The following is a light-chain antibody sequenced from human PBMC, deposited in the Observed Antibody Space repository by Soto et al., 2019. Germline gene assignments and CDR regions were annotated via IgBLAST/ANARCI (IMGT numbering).Light chain of an antibody. CDR3: QQYGTSPPT. J-gene: IGKJ1*01. CDR2: GAS. Sequence: IVLTQSPGTLSLSPGERTTLSCRASQSISRYLAWYQQKPGQGPRLLIYGASSRGTATPDRFSGSGSGTDFTLTINRLEPEDFALYYCQQYGTSPPTFGQGTKVEIK. CDR1: QSISRY. V-gene: IGKV3-20*01.